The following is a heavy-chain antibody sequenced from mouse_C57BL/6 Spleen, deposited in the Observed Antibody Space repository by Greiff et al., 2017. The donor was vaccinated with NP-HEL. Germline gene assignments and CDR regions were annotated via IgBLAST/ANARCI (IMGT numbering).Heavy chain of an antibody. Sequence: EVNVVESGEGLVKPGGSLKLSCAASGFTFSSYAMSWVRQTPEKRLEWVAYISSGGDYIYYADTVKGRFTLSRDNARNTLYLQMSSLKSEDTAMYYCTRDHYYGSSYVRFAYWGQGTLVTVSA. J-gene: IGHJ3*01. V-gene: IGHV5-9-1*02. CDR1: GFTFSSYA. CDR2: ISSGGDYI. CDR3: TRDHYYGSSYVRFAY. D-gene: IGHD1-1*01.